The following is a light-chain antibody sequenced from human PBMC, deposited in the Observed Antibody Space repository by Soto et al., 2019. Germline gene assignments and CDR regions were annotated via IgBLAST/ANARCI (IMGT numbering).Light chain of an antibody. V-gene: IGKV1-9*01. CDR1: QGINNY. J-gene: IGKJ5*01. Sequence: ENQMTQYPSSLSASVRDRVTITCRASQGINNYVAWYQQKPGKAPKLLIYGASTLQSGVPSRFSGSGSGTDFTLTICSLLPEDLATYCCHLLINYPISFGDGTRLDI. CDR2: GAS. CDR3: HLLINYPIS.